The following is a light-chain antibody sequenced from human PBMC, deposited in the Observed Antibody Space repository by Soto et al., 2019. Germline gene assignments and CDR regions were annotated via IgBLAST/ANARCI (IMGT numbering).Light chain of an antibody. CDR1: QSISTW. J-gene: IGKJ1*01. Sequence: DIQMNQSPSTLSASVGDRVTITCRASQSISTWLAWYQQIPGKAPKLLIYHASGLESGVSSRFSGSGSGTEFTLSISNLQPDDVATYFFQQYNSYPWTFGQGTKLDFK. CDR3: QQYNSYPWT. CDR2: HAS. V-gene: IGKV1-5*01.